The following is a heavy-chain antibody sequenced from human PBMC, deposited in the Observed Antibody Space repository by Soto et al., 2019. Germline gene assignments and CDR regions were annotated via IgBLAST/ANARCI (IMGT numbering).Heavy chain of an antibody. D-gene: IGHD3-22*01. Sequence: PSETLSLTCTVSGGSISSYYWSWIRQPPGKGLEWIGYIYYSGSTNYNPSLKSRVTISVDTSKNQFSLKLSSVTAADTAVYYCARGTNYYDSGGSYDAFDIWGQGTMVTVSS. CDR3: ARGTNYYDSGGSYDAFDI. CDR2: IYYSGST. CDR1: GGSISSYY. V-gene: IGHV4-59*01. J-gene: IGHJ3*02.